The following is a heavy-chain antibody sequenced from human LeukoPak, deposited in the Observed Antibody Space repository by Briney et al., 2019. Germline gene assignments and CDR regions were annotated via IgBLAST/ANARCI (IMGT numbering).Heavy chain of an antibody. V-gene: IGHV4-39*01. CDR2: IYSSGNT. Sequence: SETLSLTCTVSGGSISTSSYYWGWIRQPPGKGLEWIGTIYSSGNTYYNPSLKSRVTISVDTSKNQFSLNLSSVTAADTALYYCARSVAGYSYDYWGQGTLVTVSP. CDR3: ARSVAGYSYDY. J-gene: IGHJ4*02. D-gene: IGHD5-18*01. CDR1: GGSISTSSYY.